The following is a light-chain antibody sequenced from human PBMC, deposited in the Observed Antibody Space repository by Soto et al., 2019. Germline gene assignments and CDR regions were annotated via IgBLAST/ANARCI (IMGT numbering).Light chain of an antibody. CDR3: SSYTSSGTVV. J-gene: IGLJ2*01. Sequence: QSALTQPASVSGSPGQSITISCTGTSSDIGDYNYVSWYQQHPGKAPKLMIYDVSNRPSGVSNRFSGSKSGNTASLTISGLQAEDETDYYCSSYTSSGTVVFGGGTKVTVL. CDR1: SSDIGDYNY. V-gene: IGLV2-14*01. CDR2: DVS.